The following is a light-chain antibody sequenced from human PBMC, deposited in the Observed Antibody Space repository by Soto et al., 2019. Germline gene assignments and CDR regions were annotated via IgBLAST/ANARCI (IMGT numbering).Light chain of an antibody. CDR3: QQYYDWPFWT. J-gene: IGKJ1*01. Sequence: EIVMTQSPATLSVSRGERATLSCRASQSVSSNLAWYQQKPGQAPRLLMYGASSRATGFPARFSGSGSGTEFTLTISSLQSEDFAVYYCQQYYDWPFWTFGQGTKVDIK. CDR1: QSVSSN. CDR2: GAS. V-gene: IGKV3-15*01.